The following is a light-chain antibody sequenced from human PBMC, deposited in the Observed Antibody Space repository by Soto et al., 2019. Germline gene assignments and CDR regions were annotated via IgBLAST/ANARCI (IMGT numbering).Light chain of an antibody. J-gene: IGLJ2*01. CDR3: VAWDDSLNGLV. V-gene: IGLV1-44*01. CDR2: SNN. Sequence: QAVVTQPPSASGTPGQRVTISCSGSSSNIGRNTVTWYQQLPGTAPKLLIYSNNQRPSGVPDRFSGSKSGTSVSLAVSGLQSEDEADYYCVAWDDSLNGLVFGGGTKLTVL. CDR1: SSNIGRNT.